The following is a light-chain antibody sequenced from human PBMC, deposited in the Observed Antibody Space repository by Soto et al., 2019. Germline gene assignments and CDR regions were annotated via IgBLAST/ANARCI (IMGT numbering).Light chain of an antibody. CDR3: QRYDSLRT. Sequence: EIVLTQSPGTLSLSPGERATLSCRASQSVRSNFLAWYQQKPGQAPRLLIYGASNRATGIPDRFSGSGSGTDSTLTITRLEAEDFAMYYCQRYDSLRTFGQGTKVDIK. V-gene: IGKV3-20*01. CDR1: QSVRSNF. CDR2: GAS. J-gene: IGKJ1*01.